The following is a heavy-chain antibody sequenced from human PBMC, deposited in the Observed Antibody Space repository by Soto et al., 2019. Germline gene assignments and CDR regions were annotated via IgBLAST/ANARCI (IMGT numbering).Heavy chain of an antibody. Sequence: QVQLQQWGAGLLKPSETLSLTCAVYGGSFSGYSWSWIRQPPGKGLEWIGEINHSGSTNYNPSLKSRVTISVDTSKNQFSLKLSSVTAADTAVYYCARGGGSLPSPYWGQGTLVTVSS. CDR1: GGSFSGYS. CDR3: ARGGGSLPSPY. CDR2: INHSGST. J-gene: IGHJ4*02. D-gene: IGHD3-10*01. V-gene: IGHV4-34*01.